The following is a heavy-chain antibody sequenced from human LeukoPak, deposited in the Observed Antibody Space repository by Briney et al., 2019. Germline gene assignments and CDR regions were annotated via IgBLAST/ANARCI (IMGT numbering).Heavy chain of an antibody. CDR3: ARGYDIVVVPAAQPTRHYYYYYGMDV. CDR1: GYTFTSYG. CDR2: ISAYNGNT. J-gene: IGHJ6*02. Sequence: GASVKVSCKASGYTFTSYGISWVRQAPGQGLEWMGWISAYNGNTNYAQKLQGRVTMTTDTSTSTAYMEPRSLRSDDTAVYYCARGYDIVVVPAAQPTRHYYYYYGMDVWGQGTTVTVSS. D-gene: IGHD2-2*01. V-gene: IGHV1-18*01.